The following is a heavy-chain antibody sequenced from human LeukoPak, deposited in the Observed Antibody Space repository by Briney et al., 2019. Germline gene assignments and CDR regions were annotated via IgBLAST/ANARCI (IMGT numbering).Heavy chain of an antibody. J-gene: IGHJ4*02. Sequence: SQTLSLTCTVSGGSISSGGYYWSWIRQHPGKGLEWIGYIYYSGSTYYNPSLKSRVTISVDTSKNQFSLKLSSVTAADTAVYYCARASPRYCSSTSCSLSYFDYWGQGTLVTVSS. D-gene: IGHD2-2*01. V-gene: IGHV4-31*03. CDR2: IYYSGST. CDR3: ARASPRYCSSTSCSLSYFDY. CDR1: GGSISSGGYY.